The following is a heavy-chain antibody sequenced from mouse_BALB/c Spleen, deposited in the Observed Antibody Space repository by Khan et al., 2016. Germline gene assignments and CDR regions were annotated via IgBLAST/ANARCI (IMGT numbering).Heavy chain of an antibody. CDR3: GRGDY. V-gene: IGHV5-17*02. Sequence: EVELVESGGGLVQPGGSRKLSCAASGFTFSSFGMHWVRQAPEKGLEWLAFISSGGSAIYYSDTVKGRFTISRDNPKNTLFLQMTSLCSDDTAMYYCGRGDYWGQGTTLTVSS. CDR1: GFTFSSFG. J-gene: IGHJ2*01. CDR2: ISSGGSAI.